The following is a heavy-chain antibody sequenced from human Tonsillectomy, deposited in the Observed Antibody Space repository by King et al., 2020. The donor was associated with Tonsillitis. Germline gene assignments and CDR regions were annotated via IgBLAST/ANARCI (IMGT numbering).Heavy chain of an antibody. Sequence: VQLPQWGAGLLRPSETLSLPCAVSGGSFSGDWWNWIRQPPGKGLEWIGEINHSGSTNYNPSLKSRVTISIDTSKNQFSLKLTSVTAADTAVYYCASGDFDIWGQGTMVTVSS. J-gene: IGHJ3*02. CDR3: ASGDFDI. CDR2: INHSGST. V-gene: IGHV4-34*01. CDR1: GGSFSGDW.